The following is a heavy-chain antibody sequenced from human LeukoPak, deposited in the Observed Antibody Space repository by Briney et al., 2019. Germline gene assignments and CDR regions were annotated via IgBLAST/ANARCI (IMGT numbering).Heavy chain of an antibody. D-gene: IGHD3-22*01. CDR1: GFTFSSYA. V-gene: IGHV3-30*04. Sequence: GGSLRLSCAASGFTFSSYAMHWVRQAPGKGLEWVAVISYDGSNKYYADSVKGRFTISRDNSKNTLYLQMNSLRAEDTAVYYCARAGIYYYDSSGYYNAEYFQHWGQGTLVTVSS. CDR3: ARAGIYYYDSSGYYNAEYFQH. J-gene: IGHJ1*01. CDR2: ISYDGSNK.